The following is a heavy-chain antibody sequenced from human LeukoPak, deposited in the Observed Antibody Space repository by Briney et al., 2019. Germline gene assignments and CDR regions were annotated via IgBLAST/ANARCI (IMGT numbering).Heavy chain of an antibody. Sequence: GGSLRLSCAASGFTFSSYWMSWVRQAPGKGLEWVANIKQDGSEKYYADSVKGRFTISRDNAKNSLYLQMNSLRAEDTAVYYCARVNGDYYFDYWGQGTLVTVSS. CDR2: IKQDGSEK. D-gene: IGHD4-17*01. CDR3: ARVNGDYYFDY. V-gene: IGHV3-7*03. J-gene: IGHJ4*02. CDR1: GFTFSSYW.